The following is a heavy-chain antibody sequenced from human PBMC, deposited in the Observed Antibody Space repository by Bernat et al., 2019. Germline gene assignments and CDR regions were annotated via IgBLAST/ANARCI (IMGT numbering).Heavy chain of an antibody. D-gene: IGHD4-23*01. CDR1: GFTFSSYG. V-gene: IGHV3-30*18. Sequence: QVQLVESGGGVVQPGRSLRLSCAASGFTFSSYGMHWVRQAPGKGLEWVAVISYDGSNKYYADSVKGRFTISRDNSKNTLYLQMNSLRADDTAVYYCAKDYGGSSGLDYWGQGTLVTVSS. CDR2: ISYDGSNK. CDR3: AKDYGGSSGLDY. J-gene: IGHJ4*02.